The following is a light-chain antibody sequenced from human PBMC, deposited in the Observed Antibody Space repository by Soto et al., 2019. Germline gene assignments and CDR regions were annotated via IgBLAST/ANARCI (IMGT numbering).Light chain of an antibody. CDR2: AAS. CDR3: QQTYSIPPT. CDR1: QSISSY. V-gene: IGKV1-39*01. J-gene: IGKJ1*01. Sequence: IKMTQSPSSLSSSVGDRVTITCRASQSISSYLNWYQQKPGKAPIFLIYAASNLQSGVPSRFSGSGSGTDFTLTISSLQPEDFATYYCQQTYSIPPTFGQGTKVDIK.